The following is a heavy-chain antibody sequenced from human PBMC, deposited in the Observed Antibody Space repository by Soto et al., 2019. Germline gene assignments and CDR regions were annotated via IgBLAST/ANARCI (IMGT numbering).Heavy chain of an antibody. Sequence: QVQLVQSGAEVKKPGSSVKVSCKASGGTFSSYAISWVRQSPGQGREWMGGIIPILGTANYSQKFQGRVTITADESTSTAYMELSSLRSEDTAVYYCARVGMGLGYGMDVWGQGTTVTVSS. CDR3: ARVGMGLGYGMDV. J-gene: IGHJ6*02. CDR2: IIPILGTA. V-gene: IGHV1-69*01. CDR1: GGTFSSYA.